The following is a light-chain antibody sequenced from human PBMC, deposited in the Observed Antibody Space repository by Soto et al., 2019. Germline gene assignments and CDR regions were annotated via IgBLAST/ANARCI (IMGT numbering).Light chain of an antibody. J-gene: IGKJ2*01. CDR1: QSIGTF. V-gene: IGKV1-39*01. CDR2: AAS. CDR3: QQNYISPNT. Sequence: DIQMTQSPSSLSASVGDRVSIACRASQSIGTFLHWYQQKPGKAPKLLVYAASTLQNGVPSKFSGRGSGTDYTLTIFSLQPEDFGIYYCQQNYISPNTFGQGTKLEIK.